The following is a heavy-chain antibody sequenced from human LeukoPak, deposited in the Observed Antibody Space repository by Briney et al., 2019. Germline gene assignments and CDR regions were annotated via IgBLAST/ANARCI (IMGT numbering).Heavy chain of an antibody. CDR3: ARGVPYGPSYEFFDY. D-gene: IGHD3-10*01. CDR2: ISYTGSTNYNASSGST. Sequence: SETLSLTCTVSGGSISSYYWSWIRQPPGKGLEWIAYISYTGSTNYNASSGSTNYNPSLKSRVTISLHTSKNQFSLKLNSVTAADTAVYYCARGVPYGPSYEFFDYWGQGTLVTVSS. V-gene: IGHV4-59*01. J-gene: IGHJ4*02. CDR1: GGSISSYY.